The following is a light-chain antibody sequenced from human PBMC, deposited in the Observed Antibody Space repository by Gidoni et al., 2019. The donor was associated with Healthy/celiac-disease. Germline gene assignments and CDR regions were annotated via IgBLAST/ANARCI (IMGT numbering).Light chain of an antibody. Sequence: QSVLTQPPSVSGAPGQRVTISCTGSSSNIGAGYDVHWYQQRPGTAPKLLIDGHSQRPSVVPDRFSGSKSGTSASLAITGLQAEDEADYYCQSYDSSLSVVVVGGGTKLTVL. J-gene: IGLJ2*01. CDR3: QSYDSSLSVVV. CDR2: GHS. V-gene: IGLV1-40*01. CDR1: SSNIGAGYD.